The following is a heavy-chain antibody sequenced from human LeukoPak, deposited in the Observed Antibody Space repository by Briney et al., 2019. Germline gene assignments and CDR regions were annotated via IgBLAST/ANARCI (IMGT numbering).Heavy chain of an antibody. CDR2: MCHSGNT. CDR1: GYSISSTYC. Sequence: SETLSLTCAVSGYSISSTYCWGWIRQPPGKGLEWIGFMCHSGNTYHNPSLKSRVTISVDTSKNQFSLKLSSVTAADTAVYYRARGRYSSGYDYWGQGTLVTVSS. CDR3: ARGRYSSGYDY. V-gene: IGHV4-38-2*01. D-gene: IGHD6-19*01. J-gene: IGHJ4*02.